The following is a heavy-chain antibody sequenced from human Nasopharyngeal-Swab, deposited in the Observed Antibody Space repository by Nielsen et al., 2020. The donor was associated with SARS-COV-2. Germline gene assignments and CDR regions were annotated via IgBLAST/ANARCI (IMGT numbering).Heavy chain of an antibody. D-gene: IGHD2-21*02. J-gene: IGHJ4*02. Sequence: SETLSLTCSVSAASIISSDHYWSWIRQPPGKGLEWIVSIYYSGNTSYNPSLKSRLTMSVDTSTNQFSLKVSSVTAADTAVYYCTSHEYCRGYCKNGGFDSWGQGTLVTVSS. V-gene: IGHV4-39*01. CDR3: TSHEYCRGYCKNGGFDS. CDR1: AASIISSDHY. CDR2: IYYSGNT.